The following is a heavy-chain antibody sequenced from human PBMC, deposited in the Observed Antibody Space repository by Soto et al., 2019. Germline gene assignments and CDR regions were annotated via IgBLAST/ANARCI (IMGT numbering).Heavy chain of an antibody. V-gene: IGHV3-30-3*01. CDR2: ISHDGVTK. CDR1: VSSFPKYP. CDR3: VRGGYRSSSERLHP. Sequence: PVGSLRLSCAASVSSFPKYPMHWVRHTPDKGLEWVAVISHDGVTKNSADSVKGRFSISRDNSRNTLYLEMNSLRTEDTAMYYCVRGGYRSSSERLHPWGQATLVTLSS. J-gene: IGHJ5*02. D-gene: IGHD6-25*01.